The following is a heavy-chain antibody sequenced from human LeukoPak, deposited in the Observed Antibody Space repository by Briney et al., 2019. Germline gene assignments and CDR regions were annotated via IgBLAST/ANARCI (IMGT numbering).Heavy chain of an antibody. CDR1: GGSISSSSYY. J-gene: IGHJ5*02. CDR2: IYYSGST. CDR3: ARHYGDRDLWFGGRIIGWFDP. Sequence: SETLSLTCTVSGGSISSSSYYWGWIRQPPGKGLEWIGSIYYSGSTYYNPSLKSRVTISVDTSKNQFSLKLSSVTAADTAVYYCARHYGDRDLWFGGRIIGWFDPWGQGTLVTVSS. V-gene: IGHV4-39*01. D-gene: IGHD3-10*01.